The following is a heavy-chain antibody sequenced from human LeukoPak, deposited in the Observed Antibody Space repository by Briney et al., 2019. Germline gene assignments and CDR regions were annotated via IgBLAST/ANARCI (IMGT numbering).Heavy chain of an antibody. D-gene: IGHD2-15*01. V-gene: IGHV3-23*01. J-gene: IGHJ4*02. CDR1: GFTFSSYA. Sequence: RGSLRLSCAASGFTFSSYAMSWVRQAPGKGLEWVSAISSSGSDTYHADSVKGRFTISRDKSKNTLYLQMNSLRAEDTAVYYCARQIGYCSSGTCYFDFWGQGSLVTVSS. CDR2: ISSSGSDT. CDR3: ARQIGYCSSGTCYFDF.